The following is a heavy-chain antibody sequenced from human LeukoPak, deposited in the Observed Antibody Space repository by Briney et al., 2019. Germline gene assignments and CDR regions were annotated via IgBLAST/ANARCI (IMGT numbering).Heavy chain of an antibody. CDR1: GFTFSSYG. CDR2: ISYDGSNK. CDR3: ARATYYGSGSLSWFDP. Sequence: GGSLRLSCAASGFTFSSYGMHWVRQAPGKGLEWVAVISYDGSNKYYADSVKGRFTISRDNSKNTLYLQMNSLRAEDTAVYYCARATYYGSGSLSWFDPWGQGTLVTVSS. D-gene: IGHD3-10*01. J-gene: IGHJ5*02. V-gene: IGHV3-30*03.